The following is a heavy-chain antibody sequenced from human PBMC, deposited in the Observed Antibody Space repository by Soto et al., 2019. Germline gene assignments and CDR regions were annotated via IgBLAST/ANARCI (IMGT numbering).Heavy chain of an antibody. CDR1: GGSISSYY. J-gene: IGHJ4*02. D-gene: IGHD3-22*01. CDR3: ARSVVINPHNLAFDY. V-gene: IGHV4-59*08. CDR2: IYYSGST. Sequence: PSETLSLTCTVSGGSISSYYWSWIRQPPGKGLEWIGYIYYSGSTNYNPSLKSRVTISVDTSKNQFSLKLSSVTAADTAVYYCARSVVINPHNLAFDYWGQGTLVTVSS.